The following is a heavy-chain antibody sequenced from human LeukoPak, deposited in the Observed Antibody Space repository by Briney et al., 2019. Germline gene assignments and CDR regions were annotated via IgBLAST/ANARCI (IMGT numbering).Heavy chain of an antibody. Sequence: ASVKVSCKASGYTFTKYPMNWVRQAPEQGLEWMGWINTNTGNPTYAQGFTGRFVFSLDTSVSTAYLQISSLKAEDTAVYYCARPNSGSYFSAFDYWGQGTLVTVSS. V-gene: IGHV7-4-1*02. CDR1: GYTFTKYP. CDR3: ARPNSGSYFSAFDY. CDR2: INTNTGNP. J-gene: IGHJ4*02. D-gene: IGHD1-26*01.